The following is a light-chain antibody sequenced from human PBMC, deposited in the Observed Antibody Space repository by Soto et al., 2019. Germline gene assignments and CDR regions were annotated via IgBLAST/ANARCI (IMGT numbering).Light chain of an antibody. V-gene: IGLV1-44*01. CDR2: SGD. J-gene: IGLJ3*02. Sequence: QSVLTQPPSASGTPGQRVTISCSGSRSNVGTNHVNWYQQFPGSAPKLLIHSGDQRPSGVPDRFSGSESGTSASLAISGLLSADEADYYCAVWDDGLNGWVFGGGTKLTV. CDR3: AVWDDGLNGWV. CDR1: RSNVGTNH.